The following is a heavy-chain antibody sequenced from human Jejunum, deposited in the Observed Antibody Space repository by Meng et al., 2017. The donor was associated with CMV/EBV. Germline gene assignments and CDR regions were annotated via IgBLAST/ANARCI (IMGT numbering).Heavy chain of an antibody. D-gene: IGHD3-3*01. Sequence: QVQLVQTGAEVKKPGASVKVSCQASGYTFTGYYLHWVRQAPGQGLEWMGGINPNSDGTNYAQKFQDRVTMTRDTSISTAYMELSTLRTDDTAVYYCVRDLWRGYCAPDKWGQGTLVTVSS. V-gene: IGHV1-2*02. CDR3: VRDLWRGYCAPDK. CDR2: INPNSDGT. J-gene: IGHJ4*02. CDR1: GYTFTGYY.